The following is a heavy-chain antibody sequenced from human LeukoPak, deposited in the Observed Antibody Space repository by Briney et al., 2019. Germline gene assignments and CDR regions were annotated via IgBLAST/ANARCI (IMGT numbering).Heavy chain of an antibody. CDR1: GASIRGHY. CDR2: IRISGAS. V-gene: IGHV4-59*08. J-gene: IGHJ6*03. Sequence: PSETLSLTCTVSGASIRGHYWSWFRQTPGQAPEWIAWIRISGASNSNPSLKRRVTISGDTSKNQISLKLTSVTAADTAVYYCARHQDYSGTTFYGYMDVWGKGTTVTVSS. CDR3: ARHQDYSGTTFYGYMDV. D-gene: IGHD4-11*01.